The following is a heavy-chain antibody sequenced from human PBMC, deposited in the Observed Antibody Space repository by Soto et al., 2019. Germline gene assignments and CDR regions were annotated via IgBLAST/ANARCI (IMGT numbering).Heavy chain of an antibody. J-gene: IGHJ4*02. CDR3: ARGQEGVVATH. D-gene: IGHD5-12*01. V-gene: IGHV4-34*01. CDR1: GGSLSGYY. CDR2: IKDGGYT. Sequence: QVQLQQWGAGLLKPSETLSLNCAVNGGSLSGYYWSWIRQPPGKGLEWIGEIKDGGYTNYSPSLKSRATISSDTSNNQFSLRLNSATAADTGVYYCARGQEGVVATHWDQGALVTVSS.